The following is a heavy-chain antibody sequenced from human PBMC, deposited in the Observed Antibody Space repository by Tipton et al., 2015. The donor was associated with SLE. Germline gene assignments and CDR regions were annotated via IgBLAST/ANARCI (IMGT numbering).Heavy chain of an antibody. J-gene: IGHJ4*02. V-gene: IGHV4-39*07. CDR3: ARQDFWSGYTSY. D-gene: IGHD3-3*01. CDR1: GGSISSSSYY. Sequence: LRLSCTVSGGSISSSSYYWGWIRQPPGKGLEWIGSIYYSGSTYYNPPLKSRVTISVDTSKNQFSLKLSSVTAADTAVYYCARQDFWSGYTSYWGQGTLVTVSS. CDR2: IYYSGST.